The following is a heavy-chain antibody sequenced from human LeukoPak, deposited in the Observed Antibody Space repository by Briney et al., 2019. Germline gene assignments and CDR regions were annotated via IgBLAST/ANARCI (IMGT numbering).Heavy chain of an antibody. Sequence: NTSETLSLTCTVSGGSISSYYWSWIRQPPGKGLEWIGYIYHSGSTNYNPSLKSRVTISVDTSKTQFSVKLSSVTAADTAVYFCARGGGPPSYYDYWGQGTLVTVSS. CDR2: IYHSGST. CDR3: ARGGGPPSYYDY. V-gene: IGHV4-59*01. CDR1: GGSISSYY. D-gene: IGHD3-16*01. J-gene: IGHJ4*02.